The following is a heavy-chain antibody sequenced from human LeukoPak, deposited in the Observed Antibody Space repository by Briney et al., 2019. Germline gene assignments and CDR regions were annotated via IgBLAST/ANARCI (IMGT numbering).Heavy chain of an antibody. Sequence: SETLSLTCTVSGGSISSYYWSWIQQPPGKGLEWIGYIYYSGSTNYNPSLKSRVTISVDTSKNQFSLKLSSVTAADTAVYYCARDPCGGDCYYWGNWFDPWGQGTLVTVSS. D-gene: IGHD2-21*02. J-gene: IGHJ5*02. CDR2: IYYSGST. CDR3: ARDPCGGDCYYWGNWFDP. CDR1: GGSISSYY. V-gene: IGHV4-59*01.